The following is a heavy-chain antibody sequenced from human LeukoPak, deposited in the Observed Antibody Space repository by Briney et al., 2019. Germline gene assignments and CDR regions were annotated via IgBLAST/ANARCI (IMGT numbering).Heavy chain of an antibody. CDR3: ARDPGTDYDFWSGYRGYYGMDV. D-gene: IGHD3-3*01. CDR1: GYTFTSYG. CDR2: ISPYNGNT. V-gene: IGHV1-18*01. J-gene: IGHJ6*02. Sequence: ASVKVSCKASGYTFTSYGITWVRQAPGQGLEWMGWISPYNGNTNYAQKLQGRVTMTTDTSTSTAYMELRSLRSDDTAVYYCARDPGTDYDFWSGYRGYYGMDVWGQGTTVTVSS.